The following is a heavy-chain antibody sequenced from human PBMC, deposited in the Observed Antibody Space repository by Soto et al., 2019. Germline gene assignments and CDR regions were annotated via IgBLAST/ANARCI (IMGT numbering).Heavy chain of an antibody. V-gene: IGHV3-23*01. CDR3: ANGRTTVTIPGY. D-gene: IGHD4-4*01. Sequence: EVQLLESGGGLVQPGGSLRLSCAASGFTFSSYAMSWVRQAPGKGLEWVSAISGSGGSTYYTDSVKGRFTISRDNSKDTLYLQMNSLRAEDTAVYYCANGRTTVTIPGYWGQGTLVTVSS. CDR1: GFTFSSYA. CDR2: ISGSGGST. J-gene: IGHJ4*02.